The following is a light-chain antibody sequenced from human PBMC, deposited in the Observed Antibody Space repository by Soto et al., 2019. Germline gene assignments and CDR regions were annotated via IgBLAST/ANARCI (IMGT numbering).Light chain of an antibody. CDR3: QQRSNWWK. Sequence: EIVLTHSPATLSLSPGERATLSCRASQSVSSYLAWYQQKPGQAPRLLIYDASNRATGIPARFSGSGSGTDSTLTISSLEPEDFAVYYCQQRSNWWKFGQGTKVDIK. CDR1: QSVSSY. J-gene: IGKJ1*01. V-gene: IGKV3-11*01. CDR2: DAS.